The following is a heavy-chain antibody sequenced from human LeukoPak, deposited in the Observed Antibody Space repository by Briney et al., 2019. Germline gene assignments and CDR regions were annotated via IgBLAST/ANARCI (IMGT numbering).Heavy chain of an antibody. J-gene: IGHJ1*01. D-gene: IGHD6-13*01. CDR3: ARDWPTIAAAGTIPEYFQH. V-gene: IGHV3-21*01. CDR1: GFNFNNAW. Sequence: AGGSLRLSCAASGFNFNNAWMNWVRQAPGKGLEWVSSISSSSSYIYYADSVKGRFTISRDNAKNSLYLQMNSLRAEDTAVYYCARDWPTIAAAGTIPEYFQHWGQGTLVTVSS. CDR2: ISSSSSYI.